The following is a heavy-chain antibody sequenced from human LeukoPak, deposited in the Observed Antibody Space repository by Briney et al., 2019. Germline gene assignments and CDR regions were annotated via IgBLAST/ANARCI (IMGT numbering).Heavy chain of an antibody. CDR2: ISSSGTTI. CDR1: GFTFSSYE. V-gene: IGHV3-48*03. D-gene: IGHD6-19*01. Sequence: GGSLRLSCAASGFTFSSYEMNWVRQAPGKGLEWVSYISSSGTTIYYADSVKGRFTISRDNSKNTLYLQMNSLRAEDTAVYYSAKAVAGTYNNWGQGTLVTVSS. J-gene: IGHJ4*02. CDR3: AKAVAGTYNN.